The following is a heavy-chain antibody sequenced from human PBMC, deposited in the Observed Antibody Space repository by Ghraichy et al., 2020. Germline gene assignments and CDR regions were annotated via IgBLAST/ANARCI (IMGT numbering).Heavy chain of an antibody. D-gene: IGHD3-10*01. CDR1: GGSFSGYY. Sequence: SETLSLTCAVYGGSFSGYYWSWIRQPPGKGLEWIGEINHSGSTNYNPSLKSRVTISVDTSKNQFSLKLSSVTAADTAVYYCARGGLLWFGELLLPPRRPGNWFDPWGQGTLVTVSS. CDR3: ARGGLLWFGELLLPPRRPGNWFDP. V-gene: IGHV4-34*01. CDR2: INHSGST. J-gene: IGHJ5*02.